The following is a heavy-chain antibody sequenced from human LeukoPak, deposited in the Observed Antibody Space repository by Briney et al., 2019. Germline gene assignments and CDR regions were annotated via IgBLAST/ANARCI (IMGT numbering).Heavy chain of an antibody. CDR3: ATGRRGYDILTGIDAFDI. CDR1: GYTLTELS. Sequence: ASVKVSCMVSGYTLTELSMHWVRQAPGKGLEWMGGFDPEDGETIYAQKFQGRVTMTEDTSTDTAYMELSSLRSEDTAVYYCATGRRGYDILTGIDAFDIWGQGTMVTVSS. CDR2: FDPEDGET. V-gene: IGHV1-24*01. J-gene: IGHJ3*02. D-gene: IGHD3-9*01.